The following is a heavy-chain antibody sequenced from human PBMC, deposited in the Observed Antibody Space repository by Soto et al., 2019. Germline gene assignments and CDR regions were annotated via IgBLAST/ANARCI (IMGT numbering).Heavy chain of an antibody. CDR2: VSHSGRT. J-gene: IGHJ5*02. D-gene: IGHD2-15*01. CDR1: GGSISSGDYY. CDR3: AGQRSGGRGYCSGGTCYSSP. Sequence: PSETLSLTCTVSGGSISSGDYYWGWIRQPPGRGLEWIGSVSHSGRTYYNPSLQSRVTISVDTSKSQFSLRLDSVTAADTAVYYCAGQRSGGRGYCSGGTCYSSPWGQGTLVNVSS. V-gene: IGHV4-39*01.